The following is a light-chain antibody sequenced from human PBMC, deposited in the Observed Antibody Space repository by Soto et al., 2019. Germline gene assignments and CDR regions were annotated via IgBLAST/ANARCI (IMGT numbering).Light chain of an antibody. CDR3: QQYYKWPLT. CDR1: QSVYSN. CDR2: GTF. V-gene: IGKV3-15*01. J-gene: IGKJ4*01. Sequence: EIVMTQSPATLSVSPGERATLSCRASQSVYSNLAWYQQKPGQAPRLLIHGTFTRSTGIPARVSGSGSGTEFTPTISSLQSEDFAVYYCQQYYKWPLTFGGGTKVEIK.